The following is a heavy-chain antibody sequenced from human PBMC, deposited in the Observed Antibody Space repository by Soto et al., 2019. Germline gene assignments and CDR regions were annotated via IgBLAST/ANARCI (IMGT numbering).Heavy chain of an antibody. CDR1: GFTFLSYA. J-gene: IGHJ3*02. Sequence: PGGSLRLSCSAAGFTFLSYAMHWVRQAPWKGLEYGSAMSRNVASTYYADSVKGRLNISRDNSKNTLYLQMSSLRAEDTAMYYCVKDQDWNCASNDACVIWGQGTMVTVS. D-gene: IGHD1-7*01. CDR3: VKDQDWNCASNDACVI. CDR2: MSRNVAST. V-gene: IGHV3-64D*06.